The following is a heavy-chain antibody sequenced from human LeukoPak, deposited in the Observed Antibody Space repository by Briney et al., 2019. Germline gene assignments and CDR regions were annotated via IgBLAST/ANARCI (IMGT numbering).Heavy chain of an antibody. Sequence: PGGSLRLSCAASGFTFSSYAMSWVRQAPGKGLEWVSAISGSGGSTYYADSVKGRFTISRDNSKNTLYLQMNSLRAEDTAVYYCAGEVEGGSSWFVGGFVRRRYYFDYWGQGTLVTVSS. V-gene: IGHV3-23*01. CDR1: GFTFSSYA. CDR2: ISGSGGST. J-gene: IGHJ4*02. D-gene: IGHD6-13*01. CDR3: AGEVEGGSSWFVGGFVRRRYYFDY.